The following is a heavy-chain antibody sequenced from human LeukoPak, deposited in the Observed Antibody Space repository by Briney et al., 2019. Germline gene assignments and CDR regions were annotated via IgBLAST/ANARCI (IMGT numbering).Heavy chain of an antibody. CDR1: GGSFSGYY. D-gene: IGHD2-2*01. J-gene: IGHJ4*02. CDR3: ARGPPLVVVPAAMRESDY. V-gene: IGHV4-34*01. CDR2: INHSGST. Sequence: PSETLSLTCAVYGGSFSGYYWSWIRQPPGNGLEWIGEINHSGSTNYNPSLKRRVTISVDTSKNQFSLKLSSVTAADTAVYYCARGPPLVVVPAAMRESDYWGQGTLVTVSS.